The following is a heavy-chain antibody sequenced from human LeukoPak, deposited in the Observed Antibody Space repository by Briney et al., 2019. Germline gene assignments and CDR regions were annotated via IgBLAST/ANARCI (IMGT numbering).Heavy chain of an antibody. V-gene: IGHV4-39*07. CDR1: GGSISSSSYY. CDR3: ARPGRFNYDILTGYGLPEYYFDY. J-gene: IGHJ4*02. Sequence: PSETLSLTCTVSGGSISSSSYYWGWIRQPPGKGLEWIGEINHSGSTNYNPSLKSRVTISVDTSKNQFSLKLSSVTAADTAVYYCARPGRFNYDILTGYGLPEYYFDYWGQGTLVTVSS. D-gene: IGHD3-9*01. CDR2: INHSGST.